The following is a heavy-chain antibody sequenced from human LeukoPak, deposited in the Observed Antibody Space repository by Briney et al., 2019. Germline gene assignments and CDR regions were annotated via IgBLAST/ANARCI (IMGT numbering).Heavy chain of an antibody. V-gene: IGHV3-11*01. CDR3: ACRRCNSGCYLGY. Sequence: GGSLRLSCGLSGLIFSDYQMNWVRQAPGRGLEWISHISASGTTMSYTDSMKGRLSISRDNAKNSVHLQMNSLRAEDTAVYYCACRRCNSGCYLGYWGQGILVTVSS. CDR2: ISASGTTM. D-gene: IGHD2/OR15-2a*01. J-gene: IGHJ4*02. CDR1: GLIFSDYQ.